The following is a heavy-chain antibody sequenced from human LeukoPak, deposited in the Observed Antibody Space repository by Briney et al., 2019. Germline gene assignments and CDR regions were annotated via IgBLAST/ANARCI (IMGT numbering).Heavy chain of an antibody. V-gene: IGHV3-74*01. Sequence: PGGSLRLSCAASGFTLSNYCMHWARQAPGEGLVWVSRINSEGTTSYTDPVKGRFTISRDDAKNTLFLQMDSLRAEDTAVYYCARAAESNGRNPLDYWGQGTLVTVSS. CDR3: ARAAESNGRNPLDY. CDR2: INSEGTT. D-gene: IGHD4-23*01. CDR1: GFTLSNYC. J-gene: IGHJ4*02.